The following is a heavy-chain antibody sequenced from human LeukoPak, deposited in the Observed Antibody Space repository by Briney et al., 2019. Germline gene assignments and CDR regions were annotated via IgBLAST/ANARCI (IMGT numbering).Heavy chain of an antibody. D-gene: IGHD2-2*01. CDR2: ISGSGGST. V-gene: IGHV3-23*01. J-gene: IGHJ5*02. CDR1: GFTFSSYG. CDR3: ARVVGDPKGWFDP. Sequence: GGSLRLSCAASGFTFSSYGMSWVRQAPGKGLEWVSAISGSGGSTYYADSVKGRFTISRDNSKNTLYLQMNSLRAEDTAVYYCARVVGDPKGWFDPWGQGTLVTVSS.